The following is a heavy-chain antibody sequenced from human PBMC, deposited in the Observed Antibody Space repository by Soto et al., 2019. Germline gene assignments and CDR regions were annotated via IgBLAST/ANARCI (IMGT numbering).Heavy chain of an antibody. J-gene: IGHJ1*01. CDR2: IYYSGST. Sequence: QLQLQESGPGLVKPSETLSLTCTVSGGSISSSSYYWGWIRQPPGKGLEWIGSIYYSGSTYYNPSLKSRVTISVDTSKNQFSLKLSSVTGADTAVYYCARQGVTMSGYGREIEYFQHWAQGTLVTVSS. CDR3: ARQGVTMSGYGREIEYFQH. D-gene: IGHD3-22*01. V-gene: IGHV4-39*01. CDR1: GGSISSSSYY.